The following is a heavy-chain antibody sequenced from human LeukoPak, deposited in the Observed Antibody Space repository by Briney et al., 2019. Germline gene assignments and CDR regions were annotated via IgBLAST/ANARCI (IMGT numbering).Heavy chain of an antibody. CDR3: ARGETKITIFGVVTSLHFDY. Sequence: GGSLRLSCAASGFTFSSYSMNWVRQAPGKGLEWVLYISSSTTIYYADSVKGRFTISRDNAKNSLYLQMNSLRAEDTAVYYCARGETKITIFGVVTSLHFDYWGQGTLVTVSS. CDR2: ISSSTTI. V-gene: IGHV3-48*01. J-gene: IGHJ4*02. CDR1: GFTFSSYS. D-gene: IGHD3-3*01.